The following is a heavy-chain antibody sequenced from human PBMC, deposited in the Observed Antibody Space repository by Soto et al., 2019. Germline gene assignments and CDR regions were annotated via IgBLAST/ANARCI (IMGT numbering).Heavy chain of an antibody. CDR1: GFNFSSYD. Sequence: GGSLRLSCAASGFNFSSYDVHWVRQATGKGLEWVSAIGTAGDTYYPGSVKGRFTISRENAKNSLYLQMNSLRAGDTAVYYCARSYSPDSSGYYYYFDYWGQGTLVNVSS. D-gene: IGHD3-22*01. CDR2: IGTAGDT. J-gene: IGHJ4*02. V-gene: IGHV3-13*01. CDR3: ARSYSPDSSGYYYYFDY.